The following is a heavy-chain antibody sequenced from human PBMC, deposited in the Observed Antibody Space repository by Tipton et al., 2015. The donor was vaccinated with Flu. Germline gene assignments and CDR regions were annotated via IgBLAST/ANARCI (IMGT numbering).Heavy chain of an antibody. Sequence: TLSLTCGVSGDSIRSSNYYWGWIRQPPGKGLEWIGNVHQTGSTYYNPSLRSRVTITVDRPKNHFSLRLTSVTAADTAVYYCARRDYSNYVSEPKNWFDSWGQGTLVTVSS. CDR1: GDSIRSSNYY. CDR2: VHQTGST. V-gene: IGHV4-38-2*01. CDR3: ARRDYSNYVSEPKNWFDS. D-gene: IGHD4-11*01. J-gene: IGHJ5*01.